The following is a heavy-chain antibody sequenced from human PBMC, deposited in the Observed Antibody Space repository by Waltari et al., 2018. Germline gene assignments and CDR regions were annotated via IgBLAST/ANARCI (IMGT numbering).Heavy chain of an antibody. CDR1: GFTCSSYW. CDR2: IKQDGSEK. CDR3: ARGGRFDP. J-gene: IGHJ5*02. V-gene: IGHV3-7*04. D-gene: IGHD1-26*01. Sequence: EVQLVESGGGLVQPGGSLRLSCEASGFTCSSYWMSWVRQAPGKGLEWVANIKQDGSEKYYVDSVKGRFTISRDNAKNSLYLQMNSLRAEDTAVYYCARGGRFDPWGQGTLVTVSS.